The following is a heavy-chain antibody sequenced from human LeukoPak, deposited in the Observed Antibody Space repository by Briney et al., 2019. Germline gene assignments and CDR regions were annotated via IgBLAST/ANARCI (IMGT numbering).Heavy chain of an antibody. D-gene: IGHD1-26*01. CDR1: GGSISSYY. CDR2: IYYSGST. V-gene: IGHV4-59*01. J-gene: IGHJ4*02. Sequence: SETLSLTCTVSGGSISSYYWSWLRQPPGKGLEWIGYIYYSGSTNYNPSLTSRVTISVDGSKNQFSLKLSSVTAADTAVYYCARGGSYYGYFDYWGQGTLVTVSS. CDR3: ARGGSYYGYFDY.